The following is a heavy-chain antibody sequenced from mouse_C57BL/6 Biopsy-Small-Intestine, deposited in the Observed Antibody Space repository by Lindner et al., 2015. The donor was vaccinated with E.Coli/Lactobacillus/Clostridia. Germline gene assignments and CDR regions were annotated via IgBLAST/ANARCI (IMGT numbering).Heavy chain of an antibody. J-gene: IGHJ4*01. V-gene: IGHV1-83*01. CDR2: FDPESGET. Sequence: SVKVSCKVSGYTFTELPMHWVRQAPGKGLEWMGGFDPESGETIYAQKFQGRFTMTEDTSIDTAYMELSSLRSEDTAVYYCAVNPTYYDFWSGNPDWFDPWGQGTLVTVSS. CDR1: GYTFTELP. CDR3: AVNPTYYDFWSGNPDWFDP. D-gene: IGHD1-3*01.